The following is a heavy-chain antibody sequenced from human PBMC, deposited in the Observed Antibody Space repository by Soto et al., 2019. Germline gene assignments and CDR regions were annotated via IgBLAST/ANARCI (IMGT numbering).Heavy chain of an antibody. CDR1: GFTFSSYG. V-gene: IGHV3-33*01. CDR2: IWYDGSNK. J-gene: IGHJ4*02. CDR3: ARDRTRRLSSSREGSEIDY. Sequence: GGSLRLSCAASGFTFSSYGMHWVRQAPGKGLEWVAVIWYDGSNKYYADSVKGRFTISRDNSKNTLYLQMNSLRAEDTAVYYCARDRTRRLSSSREGSEIDYWGQGTLVTVSS. D-gene: IGHD6-13*01.